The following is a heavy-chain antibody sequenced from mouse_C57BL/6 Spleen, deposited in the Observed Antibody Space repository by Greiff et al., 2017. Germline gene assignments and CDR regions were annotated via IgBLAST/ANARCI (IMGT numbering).Heavy chain of an antibody. CDR2: IDPSDSYT. J-gene: IGHJ1*03. D-gene: IGHD1-1*01. CDR1: GYTFTSYW. CDR3: ARWRITTKYFDV. Sequence: VQLQQPGAELVMPGASVKLSCKASGYTFTSYWMHWVKQRPGQGLEWIGEIDPSDSYTNYNQKFKGKSTLTVDKSSSTAYMQLSSLTSEDSAVYYCARWRITTKYFDVWGTGTTVTVSS. V-gene: IGHV1-69*01.